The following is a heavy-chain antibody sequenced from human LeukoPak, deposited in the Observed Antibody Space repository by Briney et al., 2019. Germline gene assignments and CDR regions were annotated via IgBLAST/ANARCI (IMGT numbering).Heavy chain of an antibody. D-gene: IGHD3-10*01. CDR2: IWYDGNNK. CDR3: AKDRAGSYDY. V-gene: IGHV3-30*02. Sequence: GGSLRLSCAASGFTFSNYGMHWVRQAPGKGLEWVAIIWYDGNNKYYAESVKGRFTISRDNSRNTLYLQMNSLRAEDTAVYYCAKDRAGSYDYWGQGTLVTVSS. J-gene: IGHJ4*02. CDR1: GFTFSNYG.